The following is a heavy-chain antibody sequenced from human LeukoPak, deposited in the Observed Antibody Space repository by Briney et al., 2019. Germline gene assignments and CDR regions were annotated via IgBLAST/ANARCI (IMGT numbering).Heavy chain of an antibody. Sequence: PSETLSLTCTVSGGSISSSSYHWGWIRQPPGKGLEWIGSIYYSGSTYYNPSLKSRVTISVDTSKNQFSLKLSSVTAADTAVYYCARHLPNGKLRLGELMPYYFDYWGQGTLVTVSS. J-gene: IGHJ4*02. CDR1: GGSISSSSYH. D-gene: IGHD3-16*01. CDR3: ARHLPNGKLRLGELMPYYFDY. CDR2: IYYSGST. V-gene: IGHV4-39*01.